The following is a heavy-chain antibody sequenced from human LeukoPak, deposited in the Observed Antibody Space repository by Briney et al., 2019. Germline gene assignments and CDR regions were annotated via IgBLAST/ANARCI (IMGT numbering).Heavy chain of an antibody. CDR3: ARDRMGAILYFHP. V-gene: IGHV3-23*01. Sequence: GGSLRLSCAVSGLTFSNFWMSWVRQAPGQGLEWISAITGSGGTTYYADSVEGRFTISRDTSKNTLYLHVNSLRAEDTAVYYCARDRMGAILYFHPWGQGPLVPVSS. J-gene: IGHJ5*02. CDR1: GLTFSNFW. CDR2: ITGSGGTT. D-gene: IGHD1-26*01.